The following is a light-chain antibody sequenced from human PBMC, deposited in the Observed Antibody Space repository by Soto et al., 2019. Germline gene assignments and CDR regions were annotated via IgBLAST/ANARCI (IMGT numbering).Light chain of an antibody. CDR3: SSYTSSSTYV. Sequence: QSALTQPASVSGSHGQSITISCTGTSSDVGGYNYVSWYQQHPGKAPKLMIYEVSNRPSGVSNRFSGSKSGNTASLTISGLQAEDEADYYCSSYTSSSTYVFATGTKLTVL. J-gene: IGLJ1*01. CDR2: EVS. CDR1: SSDVGGYNY. V-gene: IGLV2-14*01.